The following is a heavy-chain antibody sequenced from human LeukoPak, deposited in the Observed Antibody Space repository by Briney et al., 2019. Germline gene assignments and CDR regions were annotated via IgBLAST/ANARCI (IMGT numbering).Heavy chain of an antibody. CDR3: ARGLRTNAFDY. D-gene: IGHD1/OR15-1a*01. J-gene: IGHJ4*02. CDR1: GGSFSGYY. CDR2: INHSGST. Sequence: SETLSLTCAVYGGSFSGYYWSWIRQPPGKGLEWIGEINHSGSTNYNPSLKSRVTISVDTSKSQFSLKLSSVTAADTAVYYCARGLRTNAFDYWGQGTLVTVSS. V-gene: IGHV4-34*01.